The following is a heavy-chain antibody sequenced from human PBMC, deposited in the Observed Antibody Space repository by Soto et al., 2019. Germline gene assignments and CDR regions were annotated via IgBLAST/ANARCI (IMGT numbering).Heavy chain of an antibody. Sequence: SETLSLTCSVSGGSISSADYYWNWIRQPPGKGLEWIGYIYSSGSTHYNPSLQNRVTISIDTSKNQVSLKVNSVTAADMAVYYCARDHPHSYGVYYFDYWGQGTPVTVSS. CDR2: IYSSGST. V-gene: IGHV4-61*08. D-gene: IGHD5-18*01. CDR1: GGSISSADYY. J-gene: IGHJ4*02. CDR3: ARDHPHSYGVYYFDY.